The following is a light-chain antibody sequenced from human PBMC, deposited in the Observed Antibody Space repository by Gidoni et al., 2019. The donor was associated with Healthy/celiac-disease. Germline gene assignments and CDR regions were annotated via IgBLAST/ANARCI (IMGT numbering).Light chain of an antibody. CDR1: QSVSSSY. Sequence: EIVLTQSPATLSLSPGDRATLTCRASQSVSSSYLAWYQQKPGQAPRLLIYGASSRATGIPDRFGGSGSGTDFTLTISRLEPEDFAVYYCQQYGSSTPWTFGQGTKVEIK. CDR3: QQYGSSTPWT. V-gene: IGKV3-20*01. J-gene: IGKJ1*01. CDR2: GAS.